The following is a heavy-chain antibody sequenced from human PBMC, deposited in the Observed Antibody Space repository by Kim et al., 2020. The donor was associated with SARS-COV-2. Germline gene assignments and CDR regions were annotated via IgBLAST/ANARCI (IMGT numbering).Heavy chain of an antibody. D-gene: IGHD3-10*01. CDR3: SRRQGVRGQSYYFYY. CDR1: GYSFTNYL. V-gene: IGHV5-51*01. CDR2: IWPADSTT. Sequence: GESLKISCKASGYSFTNYLIGWVRQMPGKGLQWVGIIWPADSTTTYSPTFEGQVTISADRTINTAYLQWNSLKASDTAIYYCSRRQGVRGQSYYFYYWGQGTLVNV. J-gene: IGHJ4*02.